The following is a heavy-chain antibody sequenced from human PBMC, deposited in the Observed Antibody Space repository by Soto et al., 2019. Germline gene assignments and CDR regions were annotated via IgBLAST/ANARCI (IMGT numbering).Heavy chain of an antibody. Sequence: EVQLAESGGGLVQPGGSLRLSCAASGFTFSDHYMDWVRQAPGKGLEWVGRSRDKVHSHTTEYAASVKGRFTISRGDSENSLYLQMNSLKAEDTAVYYCATGVVSTGYFDYWCQGTLVTVPS. CDR1: GFTFSDHY. J-gene: IGHJ4*02. V-gene: IGHV3-72*01. CDR3: ATGVVSTGYFDY. D-gene: IGHD5-12*01. CDR2: SRDKVHSHTT.